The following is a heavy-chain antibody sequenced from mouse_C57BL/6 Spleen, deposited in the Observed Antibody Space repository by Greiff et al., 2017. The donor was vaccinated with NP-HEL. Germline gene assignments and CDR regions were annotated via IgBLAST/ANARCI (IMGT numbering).Heavy chain of an antibody. V-gene: IGHV5-4*01. CDR2: ISDGGSYT. CDR3: ARESGYSNYLAWFAY. D-gene: IGHD2-5*01. J-gene: IGHJ3*01. CDR1: GFTFSSYA. Sequence: EVHLVESGGGLVKPGGSLKLSCAASGFTFSSYAMSWVRQTPEKRLEWVATISDGGSYTYYPDNVKGRFTISRDNAKNNLYLQMSHLKSEDTAMYYCARESGYSNYLAWFAYWDQGTLVTVSA.